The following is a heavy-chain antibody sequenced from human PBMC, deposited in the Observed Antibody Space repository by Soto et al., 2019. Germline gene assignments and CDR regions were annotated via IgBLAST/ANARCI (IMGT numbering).Heavy chain of an antibody. CDR3: ARSPLVGFCSGGSCYLDY. Sequence: ASVKVSCKASGYTFTSYGISWVRQAPGQGLEWMGWISAYNGNTNYAQKLQGRVTMTTDTSTSTAYMELRSLRSDDPAVYYCARSPLVGFCSGGSCYLDYWGQGTLVTVSS. CDR1: GYTFTSYG. CDR2: ISAYNGNT. D-gene: IGHD2-15*01. V-gene: IGHV1-18*01. J-gene: IGHJ4*02.